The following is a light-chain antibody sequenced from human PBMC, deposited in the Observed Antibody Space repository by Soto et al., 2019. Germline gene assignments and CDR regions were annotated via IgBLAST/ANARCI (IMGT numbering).Light chain of an antibody. V-gene: IGKV3-15*01. CDR1: QSVNSN. Sequence: EIVMTQSPATLSLSPGDRATLSCRAIQSVNSNLAWYQQKAGQAPRILIYGTSTRATGIPARFSGSGSGTDFTLTINSLQFEDFAVYYCQQYNNWPRTFGQGTKVEIK. CDR3: QQYNNWPRT. CDR2: GTS. J-gene: IGKJ1*01.